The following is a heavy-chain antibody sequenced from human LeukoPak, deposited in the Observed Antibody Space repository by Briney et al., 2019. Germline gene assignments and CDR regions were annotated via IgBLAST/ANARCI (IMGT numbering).Heavy chain of an antibody. CDR3: TTGVID. Sequence: GGSLRLSCAASGFTYSNAWMSWVRQAPGKGLEWVGCIKSKTDGGTTDYAAPVKGRFTISRDDSKNTLYLQMNSLKTEDTAVYYCTTGVIDWGQGTLVTVSS. CDR2: IKSKTDGGTT. CDR1: GFTYSNAW. J-gene: IGHJ4*02. D-gene: IGHD3-16*02. V-gene: IGHV3-15*01.